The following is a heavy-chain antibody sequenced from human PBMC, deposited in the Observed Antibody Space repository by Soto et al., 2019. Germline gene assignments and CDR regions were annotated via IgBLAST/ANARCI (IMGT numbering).Heavy chain of an antibody. V-gene: IGHV1-69*13. J-gene: IGHJ4*02. Sequence: SVKVSCKASGGTFSSYAISWVRQAPGQGLEWMGGIIPIFGTANYAQKFQGRVTITADESTSTAYMELSSLRSEDTAVYYCARDRGSSSGLDYWGQGTLVTVSS. CDR1: GGTFSSYA. CDR2: IIPIFGTA. D-gene: IGHD6-19*01. CDR3: ARDRGSSSGLDY.